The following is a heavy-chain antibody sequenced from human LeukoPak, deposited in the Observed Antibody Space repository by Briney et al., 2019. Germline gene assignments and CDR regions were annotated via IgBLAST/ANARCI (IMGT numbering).Heavy chain of an antibody. J-gene: IGHJ4*02. V-gene: IGHV4-30-4*08. CDR3: ARGSSSWHGTYYFDY. CDR1: GDSMSTTGYY. Sequence: SETLSLTCTVSGDSMSTTGYYWGWIRQPPGKGLEWIEYIYYSGSTYYNPSLKSRVTISVDTSKNQFSLKLSSVTAADTAVYYCARGSSSWHGTYYFDYWGQGTLVTVSS. D-gene: IGHD6-13*01. CDR2: IYYSGST.